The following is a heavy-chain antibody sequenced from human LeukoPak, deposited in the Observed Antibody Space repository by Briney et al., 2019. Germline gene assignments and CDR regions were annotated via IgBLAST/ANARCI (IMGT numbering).Heavy chain of an antibody. CDR1: GGTFSSYA. Sequence: SVEVSCKASGGTFSSYAISWVRQAPGQGLEWMGRIIPIFGTANYAQKFQGRVTITMDESTSTAYMELSSLRSEDTAVYYCARAPIYCSCGSCHLKAFDIWGQGTMVTVSS. CDR2: IIPIFGTA. CDR3: ARAPIYCSCGSCHLKAFDI. J-gene: IGHJ3*02. V-gene: IGHV1-69*05. D-gene: IGHD2-15*01.